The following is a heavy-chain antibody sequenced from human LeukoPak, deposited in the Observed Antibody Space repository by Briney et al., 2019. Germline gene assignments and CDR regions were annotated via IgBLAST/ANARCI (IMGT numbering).Heavy chain of an antibody. CDR1: GFTFSNYS. Sequence: PGRSLRLSCAASGFTFSNYSMNWVRQAPGKGLEWVSSISSSRSYKYCADSVKGRFTISRDNAKNSLYLQMNSLRAEDTAVYYCARTDADGPYYFDYWGQGTLVTVSS. J-gene: IGHJ4*02. CDR3: ARTDADGPYYFDY. V-gene: IGHV3-21*01. CDR2: ISSSRSYK.